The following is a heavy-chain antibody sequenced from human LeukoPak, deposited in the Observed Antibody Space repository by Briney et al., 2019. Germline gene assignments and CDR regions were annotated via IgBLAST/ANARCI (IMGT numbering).Heavy chain of an antibody. Sequence: GGSLRLSCAVSGFTLSNYGMHWVRQAPGRGLEWVAVIWYDGTNKYYADSVRGRFTISRDSSKDTLYLQMNSLRAEDTAVYYCAKSGRNWAYLEYWGQGTLVTVSS. CDR2: IWYDGTNK. CDR1: GFTLSNYG. CDR3: AKSGRNWAYLEY. V-gene: IGHV3-33*06. D-gene: IGHD7-27*01. J-gene: IGHJ4*02.